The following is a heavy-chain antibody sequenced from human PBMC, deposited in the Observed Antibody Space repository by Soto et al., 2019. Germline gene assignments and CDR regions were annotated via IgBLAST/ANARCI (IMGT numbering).Heavy chain of an antibody. J-gene: IGHJ4*02. D-gene: IGHD6-6*01. V-gene: IGHV3-23*01. CDR2: ISGSGGST. CDR1: GFTFSSYA. Sequence: GSLRLSCAASGFTFSSYAMSWVRQAPGKGLEWVSAISGSGGSTYYADYVKGRFTISRDNSKNTLYLQMNSLRAEDTAVYYCAKDPSQLVPRSQFDYWGQGTLVTVSS. CDR3: AKDPSQLVPRSQFDY.